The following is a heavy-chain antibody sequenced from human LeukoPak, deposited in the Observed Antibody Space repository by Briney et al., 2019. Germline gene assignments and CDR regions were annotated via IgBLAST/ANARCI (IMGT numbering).Heavy chain of an antibody. CDR3: ARNSIPNYDSSGRHPYFDY. D-gene: IGHD3-22*01. V-gene: IGHV1-69*05. CDR2: IIPIFGTA. J-gene: IGHJ4*02. Sequence: SVKVSCKASGGTFSSYAISWVRQAPGQGLEWMGGIIPIFGTANYAQKFQGRVTMTRDTSTSTVYMELSSLRSEDTAVYYCARNSIPNYDSSGRHPYFDYWGQGTLVTVSS. CDR1: GGTFSSYA.